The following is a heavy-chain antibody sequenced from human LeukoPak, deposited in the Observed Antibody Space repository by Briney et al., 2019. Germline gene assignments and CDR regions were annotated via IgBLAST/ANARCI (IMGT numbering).Heavy chain of an antibody. Sequence: PSETLSLTCTVSGGSISSYYWSWIRQPPGKGLEWIGYIYYSGSTNYNPSLKSRVTISVDTSKNQFSLKLSSVTAADTAVYYCARAPYYDFWSGYSGENWSDPWGQGTLVTVSS. CDR2: IYYSGST. V-gene: IGHV4-59*01. CDR1: GGSISSYY. D-gene: IGHD3-3*01. CDR3: ARAPYYDFWSGYSGENWSDP. J-gene: IGHJ5*02.